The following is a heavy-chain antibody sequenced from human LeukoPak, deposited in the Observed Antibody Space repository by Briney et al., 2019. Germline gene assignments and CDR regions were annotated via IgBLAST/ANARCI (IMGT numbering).Heavy chain of an antibody. V-gene: IGHV4-34*01. CDR1: GGSFSGYY. D-gene: IGHD3-22*01. CDR2: INHSGST. Sequence: SETLSLTCAVYGGSFSGYYWSWIRQPPGKGLEWIGEINHSGSTNYNPSPKSRVTISADTSKNQFSLKLSSVTAADTAVYYCTRGSIAYYYMDVWGKGTTVTISS. J-gene: IGHJ6*03. CDR3: TRGSIAYYYMDV.